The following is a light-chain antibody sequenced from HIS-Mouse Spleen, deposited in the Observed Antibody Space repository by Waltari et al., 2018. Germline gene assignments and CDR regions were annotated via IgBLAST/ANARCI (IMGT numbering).Light chain of an antibody. CDR1: SSDVGGYNY. Sequence: QSALTQPSPVSGSPGRSVPISCTGTSSDVGGYNYLSWYQQHPGKAPKLMIYDVSKRPSGVPDRFSGSKSGNTASLTISGLQAEDEADYYCCSYAGSYTWVFGGGTKLPVL. CDR3: CSYAGSYTWV. V-gene: IGLV2-11*02. J-gene: IGLJ3*02. CDR2: DVS.